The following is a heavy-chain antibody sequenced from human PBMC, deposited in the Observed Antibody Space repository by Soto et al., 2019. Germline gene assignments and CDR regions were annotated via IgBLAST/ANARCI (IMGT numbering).Heavy chain of an antibody. CDR3: AKAIYGDYIRDAFDI. Sequence: GGSLRLSCAASGFTFSSYAMTWVRQAPGKGLEWVSTLSGDGSDTYYADSVKGRFTVSRDNSKNTLYLQMNSLRVEDTALFYCAKAIYGDYIRDAFDIWGKGTMVTVSS. D-gene: IGHD4-17*01. CDR2: LSGDGSDT. J-gene: IGHJ3*02. V-gene: IGHV3-23*01. CDR1: GFTFSSYA.